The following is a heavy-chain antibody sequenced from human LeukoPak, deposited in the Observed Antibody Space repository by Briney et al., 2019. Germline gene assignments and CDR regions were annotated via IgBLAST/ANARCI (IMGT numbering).Heavy chain of an antibody. V-gene: IGHV4-34*01. CDR3: ARRILGYCSSTSCPNSGYYYYMDV. Sequence: SETLSLTCAVYGGSFSGHYWSWIRQPPGKGLEWIGEINHSGSTNYNPSLKSRVTISVDTSKNQFSLKLSSVTAADTAVYYCARRILGYCSSTSCPNSGYYYYMDVWGKGTTVTVSS. J-gene: IGHJ6*03. D-gene: IGHD2-2*01. CDR2: INHSGST. CDR1: GGSFSGHY.